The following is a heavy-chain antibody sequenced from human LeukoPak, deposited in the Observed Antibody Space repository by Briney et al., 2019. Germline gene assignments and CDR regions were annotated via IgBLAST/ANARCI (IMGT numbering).Heavy chain of an antibody. CDR1: GLTGSHNY. J-gene: IGHJ5*02. Sequence: PGGSLRLSCAASGLTGSHNYVSWFRQPPGKGLEWVSAIHTSGDTCYADSVKGRFTISRDTSKNTLYLQINSLRVEDTAVYYCIVFGDSNHWGQGTLVTVSS. CDR2: IHTSGDT. CDR3: IVFGDSNH. V-gene: IGHV3-53*01. D-gene: IGHD4-17*01.